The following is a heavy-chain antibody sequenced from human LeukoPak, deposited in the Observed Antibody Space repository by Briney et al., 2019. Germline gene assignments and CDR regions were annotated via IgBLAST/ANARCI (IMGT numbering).Heavy chain of an antibody. Sequence: QPGGSLRLSCAASGFTFSTYEMNWVRQAPGKGLEWVSYISSSDSTIYYADSVKGRFSLSRDNAKNSLYLQMNSLKAEDTAVYYCARGLVGDLDYWGQGTLVTVSS. J-gene: IGHJ4*02. V-gene: IGHV3-48*03. CDR1: GFTFSTYE. CDR2: ISSSDSTI. D-gene: IGHD1-26*01. CDR3: ARGLVGDLDY.